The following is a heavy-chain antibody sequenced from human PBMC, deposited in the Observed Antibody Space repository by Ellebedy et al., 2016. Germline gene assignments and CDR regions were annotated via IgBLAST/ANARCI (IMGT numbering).Heavy chain of an antibody. Sequence: SETLSLTXTVSGGSVDTYYWTWIRQSPGKGLEWIGYVFYGGSTKYNRSLRSRVTISLDTAKNQFSLRLTSVAAADTAVYFCARGLYFDSSGYHYWFDAWGQGTLVTVSS. D-gene: IGHD3-22*01. CDR1: GGSVDTYY. CDR2: VFYGGST. J-gene: IGHJ5*02. V-gene: IGHV4-59*02. CDR3: ARGLYFDSSGYHYWFDA.